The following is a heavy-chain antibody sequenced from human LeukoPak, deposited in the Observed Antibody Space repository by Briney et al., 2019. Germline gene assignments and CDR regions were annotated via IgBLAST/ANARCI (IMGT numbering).Heavy chain of an antibody. CDR1: GYTFTSYY. V-gene: IGHV1-46*01. CDR3: ARGSYVSFYYYYYGMDV. J-gene: IGHJ6*02. D-gene: IGHD3-16*01. CDR2: INPSGGST. Sequence: ASVKVSCKASGYTFTSYYMHWVRQAPGQGLEWMGIINPSGGSTSYAQKFQGRATMTRDTSTSTVYMELSSLRSEDTAVYYCARGSYVSFYYYYYGMDVWGQGTTVTVSS.